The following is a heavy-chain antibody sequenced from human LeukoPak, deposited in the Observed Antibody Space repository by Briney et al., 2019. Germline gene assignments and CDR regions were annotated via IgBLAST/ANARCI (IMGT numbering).Heavy chain of an antibody. D-gene: IGHD5-18*01. CDR2: INHSGST. V-gene: IGHV4-34*01. CDR1: GGSFSGYY. Sequence: SETLSLTCAVYGGSFSGYYWSWIRQPPGKGLEWIGEINHSGSTNYNPSLKSRVTISVDTSKNQSSLKLSSVTAADTAVYYCAGVDTAMETFDYWGQGTLVTVSS. CDR3: AGVDTAMETFDY. J-gene: IGHJ4*02.